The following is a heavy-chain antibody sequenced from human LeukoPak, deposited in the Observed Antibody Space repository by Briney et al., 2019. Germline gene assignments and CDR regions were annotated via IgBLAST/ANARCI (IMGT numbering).Heavy chain of an antibody. CDR1: GLIFNNCN. J-gene: IGHJ4*02. V-gene: IGHV3-48*04. D-gene: IGHD1/OR15-1a*01. CDR3: AKRTIAFDY. CDR2: ITSTSTTV. Sequence: GGSLRLSCAASGLIFNNCNINWIRQAPGKGLEWVSYITSTSTTVYYADSVKGRFTISRDNAKNSLYLQMNSLRAEDTAVYYCAKRTIAFDYWGQGTLVTVSS.